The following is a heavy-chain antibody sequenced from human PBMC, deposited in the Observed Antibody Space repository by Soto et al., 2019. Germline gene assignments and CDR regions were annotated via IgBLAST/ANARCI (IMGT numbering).Heavy chain of an antibody. CDR1: GFSFGSYA. Sequence: GEPLRLSCAASGFSFGSYALSWVRQAPGKGLEWVSTISGSDGKTFYADAVKGRFSISRDTSQNTLYLQMNSLRADDTAIYYCARWSYLDYWGQGTRVTVSS. V-gene: IGHV3-23*01. D-gene: IGHD3-3*01. CDR2: ISGSDGKT. CDR3: ARWSYLDY. J-gene: IGHJ4*02.